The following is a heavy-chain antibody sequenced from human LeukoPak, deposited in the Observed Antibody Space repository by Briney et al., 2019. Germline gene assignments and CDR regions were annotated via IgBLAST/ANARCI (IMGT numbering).Heavy chain of an antibody. CDR3: ARVRGGYYAPFDY. D-gene: IGHD3-3*01. Sequence: SETLSLTCTVSGGSISSYYWSWIRQPPGKGLEWIGYIYYSGSTNYNPSLKSRVTISVGTSKNQFSLKLSSVTAADTAVYYCARVRGGYYAPFDYWGQGTLVTVSS. CDR2: IYYSGST. CDR1: GGSISSYY. J-gene: IGHJ4*02. V-gene: IGHV4-59*01.